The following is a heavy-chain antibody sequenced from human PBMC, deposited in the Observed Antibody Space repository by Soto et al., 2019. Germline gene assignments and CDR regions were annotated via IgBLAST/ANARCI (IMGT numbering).Heavy chain of an antibody. V-gene: IGHV1-18*01. CDR2: ISAYNGNT. J-gene: IGHJ6*02. D-gene: IGHD3-10*01. CDR3: ARLVRRVLPTNYYYGMDV. CDR1: GYTFTSYG. Sequence: QVQLVQSGAEVKKPGASVKVSCKASGYTFTSYGISWVREAPGQGLEWMGWISAYNGNTNYAQKLQGRVTMTTDTSTSTAYMELRSLRSDDTAVYYCARLVRRVLPTNYYYGMDVWGQGTTVTVSS.